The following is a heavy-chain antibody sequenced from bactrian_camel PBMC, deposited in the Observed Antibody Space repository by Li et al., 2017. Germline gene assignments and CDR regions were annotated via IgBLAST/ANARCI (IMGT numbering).Heavy chain of an antibody. CDR1: EWTPASNC. V-gene: IGHV3S54*01. Sequence: VQLVESGGGSVQAGGSLTLSCSASEWTPASNCMGWFRQAPGKEREAVATIYTGGGSAYYRDSVKGRFAISLDNGANTLYLQMNDLKPEDSAMYYCTADLGSIDLLSQTDFGYWGQGTQVTVS. J-gene: IGHJ6*01. CDR2: IYTGGGSA. D-gene: IGHD2*01. CDR3: TADLGSIDLLSQTDFGY.